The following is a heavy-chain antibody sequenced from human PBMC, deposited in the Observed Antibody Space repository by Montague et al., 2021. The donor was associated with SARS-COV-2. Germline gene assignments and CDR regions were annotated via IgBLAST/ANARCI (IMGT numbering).Heavy chain of an antibody. CDR1: GDCVSSKSVA. D-gene: IGHD3-9*01. CDR3: ASSGITLTGLDAFDI. Sequence: CAISGDCVSSKSVAWNWIRQSPSRGLEWLGRTYYRSKWDSDYAESVKRXLGITPDTSKNQVSLQLNSVIPEDTAVYFCASSGITLTGLDAFDIWGQGTMVTVSS. CDR2: TYYRSKWDS. J-gene: IGHJ3*02. V-gene: IGHV6-1*01.